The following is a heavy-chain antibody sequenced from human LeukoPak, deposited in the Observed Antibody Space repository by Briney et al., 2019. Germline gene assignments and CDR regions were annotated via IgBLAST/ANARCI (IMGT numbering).Heavy chain of an antibody. D-gene: IGHD2-15*01. CDR3: ATQPCSGGRCYLLH. V-gene: IGHV3-7*01. CDR2: IKQDGSEK. J-gene: IGHJ4*02. CDR1: GFTFSSYW. Sequence: GGSLRLSCAASGFTFSSYWMSGVRQAPGTGLEWVANIKQDGSEKYYVDSVKGRFTISRDNSKNTLYLQLNSPRAEDTAVYYCATQPCSGGRCYLLHWGQGTLVTVSS.